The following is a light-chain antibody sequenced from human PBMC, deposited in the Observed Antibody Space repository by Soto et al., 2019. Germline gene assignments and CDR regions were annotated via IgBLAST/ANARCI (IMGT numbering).Light chain of an antibody. J-gene: IGLJ1*01. V-gene: IGLV1-40*01. CDR2: ASS. Sequence: SVLTRAPSVSGAPGQMVPILCTGGSSKNGAGYAVNWYQQLPGTAPKLLVYASSDRPSRVPDRFSGSKSGTSTSLAITGLQAEDEADYYCQSYDSSLSGFYVFGTGTKVTVL. CDR3: QSYDSSLSGFYV. CDR1: SSKNGAGYA.